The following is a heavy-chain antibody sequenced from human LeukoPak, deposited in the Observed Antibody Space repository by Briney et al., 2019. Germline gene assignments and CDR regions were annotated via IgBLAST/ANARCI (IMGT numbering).Heavy chain of an antibody. D-gene: IGHD3-16*01. V-gene: IGHV3-74*01. CDR1: GFTVSSFW. CDR2: ISSDGSNT. J-gene: IGHJ4*02. CDR3: ATRGTPRGDY. Sequence: GGSLRLSCAASGFTVSSFWMHWVRKAPGKGLVWVSRISSDGSNTYYADSVKGRFTISRDNSKNTLYLQMNSLTVEDTAVYYCATRGTPRGDYWGQGTLVTVSS.